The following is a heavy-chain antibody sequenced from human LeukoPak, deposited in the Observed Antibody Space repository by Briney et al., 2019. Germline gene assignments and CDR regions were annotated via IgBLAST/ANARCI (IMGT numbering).Heavy chain of an antibody. J-gene: IGHJ4*02. Sequence: GGSLRVSCAASGFTFSSYGMHWVRQAPGNGLEWVAVISYDGSNKYYADSVKGRFTISRDNSKNTLYLQMNSLRAEDTAVYYCARDQGIAAAGTQIDYWGQGTLVTVSS. CDR3: ARDQGIAAAGTQIDY. D-gene: IGHD6-13*01. CDR2: ISYDGSNK. V-gene: IGHV3-30*03. CDR1: GFTFSSYG.